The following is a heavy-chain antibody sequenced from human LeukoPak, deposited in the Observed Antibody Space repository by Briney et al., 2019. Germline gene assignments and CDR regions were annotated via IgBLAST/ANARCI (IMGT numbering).Heavy chain of an antibody. Sequence: GGSLRLSCAAFGFTFSSYGMSWVRQAPGKGLEWVSAISGSGGSTYYADSVKGRFTISRDNSKNTLYLQMNSLRAEDTAVYYCATIRYYYDSSGYYYFDYWGQGTLVTVSS. D-gene: IGHD3-22*01. CDR1: GFTFSSYG. CDR2: ISGSGGST. J-gene: IGHJ4*02. CDR3: ATIRYYYDSSGYYYFDY. V-gene: IGHV3-23*01.